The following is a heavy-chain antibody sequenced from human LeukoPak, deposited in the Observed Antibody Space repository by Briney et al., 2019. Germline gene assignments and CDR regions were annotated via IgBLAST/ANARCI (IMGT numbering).Heavy chain of an antibody. CDR2: IFPGDSDT. CDR1: GYNFSRYW. CDR3: ARYVYYGSEFFDY. D-gene: IGHD3-10*01. J-gene: IGHJ4*02. Sequence: GESLKISCKGSGYNFSRYWIGWVRQMPGKGLEWMGIIFPGDSDTRYSPSFQGQVTISADKSISTAYLQWSSLKASDTAMYYCARYVYYGSEFFDYWGQGTLVTVSS. V-gene: IGHV5-51*01.